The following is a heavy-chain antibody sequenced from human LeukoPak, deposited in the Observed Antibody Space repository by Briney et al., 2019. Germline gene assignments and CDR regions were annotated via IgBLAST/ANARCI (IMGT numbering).Heavy chain of an antibody. D-gene: IGHD5-18*01. CDR3: AMCGYSYGPRYYYYYMDV. CDR1: GYTFTSYY. CDR2: INPSGGST. V-gene: IGHV1-46*01. J-gene: IGHJ6*03. Sequence: ASVKVSCKASGYTFTSYYMHWVRQAPGQGLEWMGIINPSGGSTSYAQKFQGRVTMTRDMSTSTVYMELSSLRSEDTAVYYCAMCGYSYGPRYYYYYMDVWGKGTTVTISS.